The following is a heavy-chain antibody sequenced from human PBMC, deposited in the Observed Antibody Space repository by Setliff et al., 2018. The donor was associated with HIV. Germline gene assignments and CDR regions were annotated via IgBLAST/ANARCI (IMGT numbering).Heavy chain of an antibody. Sequence: ASVKVSCKTSGYTFSDYGITWVRQAPGQGREWMGWISVYNGNTNYAQKFQGRLSMSTASSTSTANMFLRSLRYEDTAVYYCARTPRIMVTLKGEYYYYYMDVWGKGTTVTVSS. CDR3: ARTPRIMVTLKGEYYYYYMDV. D-gene: IGHD2-8*01. CDR2: ISVYNGNT. CDR1: GYTFSDYG. V-gene: IGHV1-18*01. J-gene: IGHJ6*03.